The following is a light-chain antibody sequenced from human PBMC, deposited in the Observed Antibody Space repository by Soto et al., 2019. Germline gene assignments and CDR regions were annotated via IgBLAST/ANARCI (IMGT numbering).Light chain of an antibody. V-gene: IGKV2-24*01. Sequence: IVMTQTPLSSPVTLGQPASISCTSSQSLVHRNGNTYLSWLQQRPGQPPRLLIYEISERFSGVPDRFTGSGAGTDFTLKISRVEAEDVGVYYCMQTTDFPRTFGRGTKVDIK. CDR1: QSLVHRNGNTY. CDR3: MQTTDFPRT. CDR2: EIS. J-gene: IGKJ1*01.